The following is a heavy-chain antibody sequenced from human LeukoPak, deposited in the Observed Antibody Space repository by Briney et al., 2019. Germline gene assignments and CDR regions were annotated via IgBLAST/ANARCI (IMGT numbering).Heavy chain of an antibody. V-gene: IGHV3-23*01. D-gene: IGHD3-9*01. CDR2: ITGSGDTT. Sequence: GASLRLSCAATGFIFRNYAMSWVRQAPGKGLEWVSAITGSGDTTYYADSVKGRFTISRDNSKNTLYVEMNTLRAEDTAVYYCAKWGDYDILTGYYVSDFWGQGTLVTVSS. J-gene: IGHJ4*02. CDR1: GFIFRNYA. CDR3: AKWGDYDILTGYYVSDF.